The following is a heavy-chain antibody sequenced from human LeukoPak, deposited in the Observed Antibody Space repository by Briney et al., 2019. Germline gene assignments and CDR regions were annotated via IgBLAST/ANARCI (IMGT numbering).Heavy chain of an antibody. CDR2: ISWNSGSI. CDR1: GFTFDDYA. J-gene: IGHJ3*02. V-gene: IGHV3-9*03. Sequence: GRSLRLSCAASGFTFDDYAMHWVRQAPGKGLEWGSGISWNSGSIGYADSVKGRFTISRDNAKNSLYLQMNSLRAEDMALYYCAKVLVGATSDAFDIWGLGTMVTVSS. CDR3: AKVLVGATSDAFDI. D-gene: IGHD1-26*01.